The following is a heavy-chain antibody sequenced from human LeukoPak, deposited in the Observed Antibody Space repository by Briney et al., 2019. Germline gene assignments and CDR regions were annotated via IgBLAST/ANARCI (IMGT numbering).Heavy chain of an antibody. Sequence: PSETLSLTCSVSGGSINNDYWTWIRQPPGKGLEWLGYIYYSGSTNYNPSLKSRVTISLDPSKTQFSLKLNSVTAADTAVYFCARGGMATIFCWGQGTMVTVSS. V-gene: IGHV4-59*01. CDR3: ARGGMATIFC. CDR2: IYYSGST. CDR1: GGSINNDY. J-gene: IGHJ4*02. D-gene: IGHD5-24*01.